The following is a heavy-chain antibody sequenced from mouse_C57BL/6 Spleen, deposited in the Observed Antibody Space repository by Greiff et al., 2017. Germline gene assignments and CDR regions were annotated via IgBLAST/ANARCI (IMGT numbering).Heavy chain of an antibody. CDR2: IDPNSGGT. CDR3: ARSKITTSGYFDY. CDR1: GYTFTSYW. V-gene: IGHV1-72*01. D-gene: IGHD2-4*01. J-gene: IGHJ2*01. Sequence: QVQLKQPGAELVKPGASVKLSCKASGYTFTSYWMHWVKQRPGRGLEWIGRIDPNSGGTKYNEKFKGKATLTVDKPSSTAYMQLSSLTSEDCAVYYCARSKITTSGYFDYWGQGTTRTVSS.